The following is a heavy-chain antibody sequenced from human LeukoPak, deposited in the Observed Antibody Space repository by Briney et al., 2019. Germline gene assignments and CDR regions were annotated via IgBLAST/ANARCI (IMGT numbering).Heavy chain of an antibody. D-gene: IGHD6-19*01. CDR2: VYNSGNT. CDR3: ARASGNLIAVAGTGYYYYYMDV. CDR1: GGSISDYF. J-gene: IGHJ6*03. Sequence: SETLSLTCTVSGGSISDYFWSWIRQPPGKGLEWIGYVYNSGNTNYNPSLKSRVTISVDTSKNQFSLKLSSVTAADTAVYYCARASGNLIAVAGTGYYYYYMDVWGKGTTVTVSS. V-gene: IGHV4-59*12.